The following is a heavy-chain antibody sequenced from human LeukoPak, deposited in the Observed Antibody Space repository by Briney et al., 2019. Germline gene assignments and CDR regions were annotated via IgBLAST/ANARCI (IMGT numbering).Heavy chain of an antibody. Sequence: SETLSLTCAVYGRSFSGYYWSWIRQPPGKGLEWIGEINHSGSTNYNPSLKSRVTISVDTSKNQFSLKLSSVTAADTAVYYCASTGTAVVGGIDYWGQGTLVTVSS. CDR2: INHSGST. CDR3: ASTGTAVVGGIDY. V-gene: IGHV4-34*01. J-gene: IGHJ4*02. CDR1: GRSFSGYY. D-gene: IGHD6-19*01.